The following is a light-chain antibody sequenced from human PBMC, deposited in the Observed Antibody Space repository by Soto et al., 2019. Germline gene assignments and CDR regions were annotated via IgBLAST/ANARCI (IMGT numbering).Light chain of an antibody. V-gene: IGLV2-11*01. CDR1: SSDVGGYNS. J-gene: IGLJ2*01. CDR3: CSYAGSYTVV. CDR2: DVS. Sequence: QSALTQPRSVSGSRGQPVTISCTGTSSDVGGYNSVSWYQQHPGKGPKFLIYDVSKRPSGVPDRFSGSKSGNTASLTISGLQAEDEADYYCCSYAGSYTVVFGGGTKVTVL.